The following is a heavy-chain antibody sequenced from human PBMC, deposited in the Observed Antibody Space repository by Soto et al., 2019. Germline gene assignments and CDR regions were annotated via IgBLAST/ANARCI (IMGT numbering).Heavy chain of an antibody. CDR3: GKDKKYDILGAWDALDI. CDR2: ISGGGGGT. V-gene: IGHV3-23*01. J-gene: IGHJ3*02. Sequence: EVQVLESGGGLVQPGGSLRLSCGASGFTISNFAMTWVRQAPGKGLEWVSAISGGGGGTYYADSVKGRFTISRDNSQNRIYLQMISLRAEYTSVYYCGKDKKYDILGAWDALDIWGQGTRVIVSS. CDR1: GFTISNFA. D-gene: IGHD3-9*01.